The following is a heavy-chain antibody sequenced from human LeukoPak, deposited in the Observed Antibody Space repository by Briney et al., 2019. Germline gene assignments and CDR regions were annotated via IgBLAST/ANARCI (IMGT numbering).Heavy chain of an antibody. J-gene: IGHJ4*02. CDR2: ISGSGGST. Sequence: GGSLRLSCAASGFTFSSYAVSWVRQAPGKGLEWVSSISGSGGSTYSADSVKGRFTISRDTAKNTLFLQMNSLRAEDTAVYYCAREAKVGGALQYWGQGILVTVSS. CDR1: GFTFSSYA. D-gene: IGHD1-26*01. V-gene: IGHV3-23*01. CDR3: AREAKVGGALQY.